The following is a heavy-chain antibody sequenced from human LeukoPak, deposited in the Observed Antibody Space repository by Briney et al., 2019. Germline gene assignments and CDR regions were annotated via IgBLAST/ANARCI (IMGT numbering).Heavy chain of an antibody. V-gene: IGHV3-20*04. Sequence: GGSLRLSCVASGFTFDDYGMSWVRQAPGKGLEWVSGTNWNGGSTGYADSVKGRFTISRDNAKNSLYLQMNSLRAEDTALYYCARARALYYYDSSGQIFDYWGQGTLVTVSS. CDR3: ARARALYYYDSSGQIFDY. CDR2: TNWNGGST. J-gene: IGHJ4*02. CDR1: GFTFDDYG. D-gene: IGHD3-22*01.